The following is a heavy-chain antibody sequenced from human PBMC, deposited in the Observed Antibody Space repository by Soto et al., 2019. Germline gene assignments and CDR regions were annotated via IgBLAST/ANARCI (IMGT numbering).Heavy chain of an antibody. CDR1: GGSISSSSYY. CDR3: AGGTRGYSYGFDY. J-gene: IGHJ4*02. V-gene: IGHV4-39*01. Sequence: SETLSLTCTVSGGSISSSSYYWGWIRQPPGKGLEWIGSIYYSGSTYYNPSLKSRVTISVDTSKNQFSLKLSSVTAADTAVYYCAGGTRGYSYGFDYWGQGTLVTVSS. CDR2: IYYSGST. D-gene: IGHD5-18*01.